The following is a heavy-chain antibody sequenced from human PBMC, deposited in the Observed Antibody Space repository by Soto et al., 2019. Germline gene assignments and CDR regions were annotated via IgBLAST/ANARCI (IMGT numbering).Heavy chain of an antibody. D-gene: IGHD6-13*01. CDR2: IYPGDSDT. CDR3: ARTSAAGKYYYGMDV. Sequence: PGESLKISCKGSGYIFTDHWIGWVRQMPGKGLEWMGIIYPGDSDTRYSPSFQGQITISADKSISTAYLQWSSLKASDTAMYYCARTSAAGKYYYGMDVWGQGTTVTVSS. CDR1: GYIFTDHW. J-gene: IGHJ6*02. V-gene: IGHV5-51*01.